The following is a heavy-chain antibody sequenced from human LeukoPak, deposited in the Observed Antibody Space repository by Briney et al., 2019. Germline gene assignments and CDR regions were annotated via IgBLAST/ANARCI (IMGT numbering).Heavy chain of an antibody. CDR3: AKDDSYGSGPYGMDV. CDR1: GFTFSSYG. D-gene: IGHD3-10*01. CDR2: IRYDGSNK. J-gene: IGHJ6*02. Sequence: GGSLRLSCAASGFTFSSYGMHWARQAPGKGLEWVAFIRYDGSNKYYADSVKGRFTISRDNSKNTLYLQMNSLRAEDTAVYYCAKDDSYGSGPYGMDVWGQGTTVTVSS. V-gene: IGHV3-30*02.